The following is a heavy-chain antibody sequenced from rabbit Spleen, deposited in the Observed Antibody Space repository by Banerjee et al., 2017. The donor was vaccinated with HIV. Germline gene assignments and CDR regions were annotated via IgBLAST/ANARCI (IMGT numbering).Heavy chain of an antibody. Sequence: QSLEESGGDLVKPGASLTLTCTASGFSFSTTYYMCWVRQAPGKGLEWIACSFSGNSGGTYYANWAKGRFTISRTSSTTVTLQMTSLTVADTATYFCARDLLAGYAGYDYFNLWGPGTLVTVS. V-gene: IGHV1S40*01. D-gene: IGHD4-2*01. CDR2: SFSGNSGGT. CDR1: GFSFSTTYY. J-gene: IGHJ4*01. CDR3: ARDLLAGYAGYDYFNL.